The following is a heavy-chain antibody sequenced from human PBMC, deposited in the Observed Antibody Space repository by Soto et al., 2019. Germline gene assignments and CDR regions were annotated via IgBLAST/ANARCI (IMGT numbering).Heavy chain of an antibody. J-gene: IGHJ6*02. Sequence: SETLSLTCAVSGGSISSGGYSWSWIRQPPGKGLEWIGYIYHSGSTYYNPSLKSRVTISVDRSKNQFSLKLSSVTAADTAVYYCARGRAGYSSSSIYYYYYGMDVWGQGTTVTVSS. D-gene: IGHD6-6*01. CDR3: ARGRAGYSSSSIYYYYYGMDV. V-gene: IGHV4-30-2*01. CDR2: IYHSGST. CDR1: GGSISSGGYS.